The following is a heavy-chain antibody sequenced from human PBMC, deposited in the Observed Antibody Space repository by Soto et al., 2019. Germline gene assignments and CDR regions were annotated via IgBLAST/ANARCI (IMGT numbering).Heavy chain of an antibody. V-gene: IGHV1-46*01. CDR2: IIPSGGTT. CDR1: GYSFTSYY. Sequence: ASVKVSCKTSGYSFTSYYMHWVRQAPGQGLEWMGVIIPSGGTTTYAQKFQGRVTMTSDTSTSTVYMELNILTSEDTAVYYCARDMHAGFTHYFDPWGQGTLVTVSS. D-gene: IGHD1-26*01. CDR3: ARDMHAGFTHYFDP. J-gene: IGHJ5*02.